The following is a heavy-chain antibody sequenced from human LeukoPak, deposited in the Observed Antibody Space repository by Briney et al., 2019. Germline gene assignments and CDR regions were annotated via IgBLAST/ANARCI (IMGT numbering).Heavy chain of an antibody. Sequence: SGTLSLTCTVSGASISSYFWTWTRQSPGKGLEWIGYIYYSGSTNYNPSLKSRVTISVDTSKNQFSLKLNSVTAADTAVYYCARYDYGSGYPGSWLDPWGQGTLVTVSS. CDR3: ARYDYGSGYPGSWLDP. D-gene: IGHD3-10*01. CDR1: GASISSYF. J-gene: IGHJ5*02. V-gene: IGHV4-59*08. CDR2: IYYSGST.